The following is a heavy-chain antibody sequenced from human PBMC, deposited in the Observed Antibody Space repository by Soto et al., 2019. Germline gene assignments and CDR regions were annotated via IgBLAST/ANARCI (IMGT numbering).Heavy chain of an antibody. V-gene: IGHV4-59*08. CDR3: ARLTVPGPDYYYGMDV. Sequence: SETLSLTCTVSGGSISSYYWSWIRQPPGKGLEWIGYIYYSGSTNYNPSLKSRVTISVDTSKNQFSLKLSSVTAADTAVYYCARLTVPGPDYYYGMDVWGQGTTVTVSS. CDR1: GGSISSYY. J-gene: IGHJ6*02. D-gene: IGHD4-17*01. CDR2: IYYSGST.